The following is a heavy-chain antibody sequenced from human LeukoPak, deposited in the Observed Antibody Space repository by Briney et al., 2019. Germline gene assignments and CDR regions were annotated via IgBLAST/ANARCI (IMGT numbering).Heavy chain of an antibody. CDR1: EFSVGSNY. J-gene: IGHJ4*02. CDR3: ATSPVYSYGHPYYFDY. V-gene: IGHV3-21*01. CDR2: ISSSSSYI. Sequence: AGGSLRLSCAASEFSVGSNYMTWVRQAPGKGLEWVSCISSSSSYIYYADSVKGRFTISRDNAKNSLYLQMNSLRAEDTAVYYCATSPVYSYGHPYYFDYWGQGTLVTVFS. D-gene: IGHD5-18*01.